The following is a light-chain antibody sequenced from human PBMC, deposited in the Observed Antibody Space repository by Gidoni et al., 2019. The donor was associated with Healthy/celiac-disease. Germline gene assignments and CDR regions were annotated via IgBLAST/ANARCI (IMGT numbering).Light chain of an antibody. CDR1: QSISSY. CDR2: AAS. CDR3: QQSYSTLWT. J-gene: IGKJ1*01. Sequence: DIQMTQSPSSLSASVGDRVTITCRASQSISSYLNWYQQKPGKAPKLLIYAASSLQSGVPSRFNGSGSGTDFTLTISSLQPEDFATYYCQQSYSTLWTCGQGTKVEIK. V-gene: IGKV1-39*01.